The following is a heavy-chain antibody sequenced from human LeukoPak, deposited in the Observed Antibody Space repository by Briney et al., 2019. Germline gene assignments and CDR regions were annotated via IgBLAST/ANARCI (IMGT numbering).Heavy chain of an antibody. CDR3: ARDYGDYAVYFDY. Sequence: PGGSLRLSCAASGFTFSSYSMNWVRQAQGKGLEWVSSISSSSSYIYYADSVKSRFTISRDNAKNSLYLQMNSLRAEDTAVYYCARDYGDYAVYFDYWGQGTLVTVSS. CDR1: GFTFSSYS. D-gene: IGHD4-17*01. V-gene: IGHV3-21*01. J-gene: IGHJ4*02. CDR2: ISSSSSYI.